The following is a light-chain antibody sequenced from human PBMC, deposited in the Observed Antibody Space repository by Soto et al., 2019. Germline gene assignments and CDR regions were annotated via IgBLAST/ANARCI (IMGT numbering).Light chain of an antibody. CDR2: DAS. CDR3: QQYNSYRWT. V-gene: IGKV1-17*01. J-gene: IGKJ1*01. Sequence: DIQMTQSPCSLSASVGDRVTITCRASQGIRNDLGWYQQKPGKAPKLLICDASSLEGGVPSRFSGSGSGTEFTLTISSLQPEDVATDYCQQYNSYRWTFGQGTKVDI. CDR1: QGIRND.